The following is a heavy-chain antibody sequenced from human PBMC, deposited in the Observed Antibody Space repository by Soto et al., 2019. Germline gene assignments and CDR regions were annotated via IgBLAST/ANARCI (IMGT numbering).Heavy chain of an antibody. CDR2: ISNDGSSK. J-gene: IGHJ3*02. CDR1: GFIFSSYS. V-gene: IGHV3-30-3*01. Sequence: QVQLEESGGGVVQPGRSLRLSCAASGFIFSSYSMHWVRQAPGKGLEWVAIISNDGSSKYYVDSVKGRFTISRDNSNNTLSLQMNSLRAEDTAVYYCARDHFLDAFDIWGQGTMVTVSS. CDR3: ARDHFLDAFDI.